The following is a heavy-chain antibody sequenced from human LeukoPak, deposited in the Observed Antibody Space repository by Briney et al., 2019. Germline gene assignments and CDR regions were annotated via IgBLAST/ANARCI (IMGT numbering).Heavy chain of an antibody. CDR2: MNPNSGNT. CDR3: ASYFGNGDAFDI. J-gene: IGHJ3*02. D-gene: IGHD1-1*01. Sequence: ASVKVSCKASGYTFTSYDINWVRQATGQGLEWMGWMNPNSGNTGYAQKFQGRVTITRNTSKSTAYMELSSPRSEDTAVYYCASYFGNGDAFDIWGQGTMVTVSS. CDR1: GYTFTSYD. V-gene: IGHV1-8*03.